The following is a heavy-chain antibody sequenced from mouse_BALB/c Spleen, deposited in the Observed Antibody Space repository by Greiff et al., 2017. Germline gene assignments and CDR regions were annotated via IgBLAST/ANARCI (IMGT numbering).Heavy chain of an antibody. D-gene: IGHD1-1*01. Sequence: VQGVESGAELAKPGASVKMSCKASGYTFTSYWMHWVKQRPGQGLEWIGYINPSTGYTEYNQKFKDKATLTADKSSSTAYMQLSSLTSEDSAVYYCARSYGSSSFDYWGQGTTLTVSS. CDR3: ARSYGSSSFDY. CDR1: GYTFTSYW. J-gene: IGHJ2*01. V-gene: IGHV1-7*01. CDR2: INPSTGYT.